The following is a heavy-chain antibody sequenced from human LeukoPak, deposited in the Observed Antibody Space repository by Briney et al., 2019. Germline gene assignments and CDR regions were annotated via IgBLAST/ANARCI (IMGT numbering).Heavy chain of an antibody. CDR2: MNPNSGDT. CDR3: ARGRSGSFLMDY. CDR1: GYTFTSYD. J-gene: IGHJ4*02. V-gene: IGHV1-8*03. Sequence: ASVKVSCRASGYTFTSYDINWVRQATGQGLEWVGWMNPNSGDTGYAQKFQGRVTITRKTSISTAYMELSSLRSEDTAVYYCARGRSGSFLMDYWGQGTLVTVSS. D-gene: IGHD1-26*01.